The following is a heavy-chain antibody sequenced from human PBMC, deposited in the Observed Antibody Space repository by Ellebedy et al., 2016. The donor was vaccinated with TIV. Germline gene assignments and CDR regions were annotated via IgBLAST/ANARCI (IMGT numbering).Heavy chain of an antibody. V-gene: IGHV1-3*01. D-gene: IGHD5-12*01. CDR2: INAGNGNT. CDR3: ARGNIGYLDAFDI. CDR1: RYTFTSYA. Sequence: ASVKVSXKASRYTFTSYAMHWVRQAPGQRLEWMGWINAGNGNTKYSQKFQGRVTITRDTSASTAYMELSSLRSEDTAVYYCARGNIGYLDAFDIWGQGTMVTVSS. J-gene: IGHJ3*02.